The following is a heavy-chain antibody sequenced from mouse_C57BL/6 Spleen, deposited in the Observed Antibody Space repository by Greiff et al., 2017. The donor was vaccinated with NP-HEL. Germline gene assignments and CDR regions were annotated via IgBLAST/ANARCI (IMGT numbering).Heavy chain of an antibody. V-gene: IGHV5-4*01. CDR2: ISDGGSYT. CDR1: GFTFSSYA. Sequence: EVQVVESGGGLVKPRGSLKLSCAASGFTFSSYAMSWVRQTPEKRLEWVATISDGGSYTYYPDNVKGRFTISRDNAKNNLYLQMSHLKSEDTAMYYCARAFITTVVAPLDYWGQGTTLTVSS. J-gene: IGHJ2*01. CDR3: ARAFITTVVAPLDY. D-gene: IGHD1-1*01.